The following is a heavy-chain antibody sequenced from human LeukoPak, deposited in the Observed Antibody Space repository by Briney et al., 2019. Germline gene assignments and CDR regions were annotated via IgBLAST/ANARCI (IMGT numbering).Heavy chain of an antibody. CDR1: GFTFNTYV. V-gene: IGHV3-23*01. D-gene: IGHD3-10*01. CDR2: ISGGGGST. J-gene: IGHJ3*02. CDR3: AKDPVRITMPEDAFDI. Sequence: GGSLRLSCAPSGFTFNTYVMNWGREAPGRGLEWVSAISGGGGSTYYADSVKGRFTVSRDNSENTLYLQMNSLRAEDTAVYYCAKDPVRITMPEDAFDIWGQGTMVTVSS.